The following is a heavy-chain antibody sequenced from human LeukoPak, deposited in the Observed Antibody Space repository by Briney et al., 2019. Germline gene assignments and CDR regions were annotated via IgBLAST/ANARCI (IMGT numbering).Heavy chain of an antibody. CDR1: GGSISSYY. J-gene: IGHJ4*02. CDR3: ARATVTTALLDY. D-gene: IGHD4-17*01. V-gene: IGHV4-59*01. CDR2: IYYSGST. Sequence: SETLSLTCTVSGGSISSYYWSWIRQPPGKGLEWIGYIYYSGSTNYNPSLKSRVTISVDTSKNQFSLKLSSVTAADTAVYYCARATVTTALLDYWGQGTLVTVSS.